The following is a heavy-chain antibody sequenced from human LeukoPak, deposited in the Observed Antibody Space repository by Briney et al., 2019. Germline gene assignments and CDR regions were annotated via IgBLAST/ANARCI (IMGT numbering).Heavy chain of an antibody. V-gene: IGHV1-8*02. J-gene: IGHJ4*02. CDR1: GGSLSSYA. CDR2: MNPNSGNT. CDR3: ARGGPHYYGSGSPADY. D-gene: IGHD3-10*01. Sequence: ASVKVSCKASGGSLSSYAISWVRQATGQGLEWMGWMNPNSGNTGYAQKFQGRVTMTRNTSISTAYMELSSLRSEDTAVYYCARGGPHYYGSGSPADYWGQGTLVTVPS.